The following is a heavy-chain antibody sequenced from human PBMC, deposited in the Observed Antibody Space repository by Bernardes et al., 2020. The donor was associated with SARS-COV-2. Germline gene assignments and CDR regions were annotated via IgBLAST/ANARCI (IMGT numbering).Heavy chain of an antibody. D-gene: IGHD4-4*01. CDR1: GGSISSGGYY. J-gene: IGHJ6*02. V-gene: IGHV4-31*03. CDR3: AREYSNYYYYGMDV. CDR2: IYYSGST. Sequence: SETLSLTCTVSGGSISSGGYYWSWIRQHPGKGLEWIGYIYYSGSTYYNPSLKSRVTISVDTSKNQFSLKLSSVTAADTAVYYCAREYSNYYYYGMDVWGQGTTVTVSS.